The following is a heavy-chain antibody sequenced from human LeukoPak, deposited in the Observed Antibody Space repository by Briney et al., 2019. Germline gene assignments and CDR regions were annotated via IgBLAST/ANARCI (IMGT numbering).Heavy chain of an antibody. D-gene: IGHD7-27*01. CDR3: ARDRNWGNFDY. Sequence: ASVTVSFTASGYTFTSYYMHWVRQAPGQGLEWMGIINPSGGSTSYAQKFQGRVTMTRDTSTSTVYMELSSLRSEDTAVYYCARDRNWGNFDYWGQGTLVTVSS. CDR1: GYTFTSYY. V-gene: IGHV1-46*01. CDR2: INPSGGST. J-gene: IGHJ4*02.